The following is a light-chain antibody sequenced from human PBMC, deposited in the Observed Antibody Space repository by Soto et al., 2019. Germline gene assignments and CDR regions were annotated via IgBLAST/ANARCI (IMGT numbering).Light chain of an antibody. V-gene: IGLV2-14*01. J-gene: IGLJ3*02. Sequence: QSALTQPASVSGSPGQSLTISCTGTSSDIGGYNYVSWYQQHPGKAPKLMIYEVSNRPSGVSNRFSGSKSGNTASLTISGLQAEDEADYYCSSYTSGSTLVFGGGTKLTVL. CDR1: SSDIGGYNY. CDR2: EVS. CDR3: SSYTSGSTLV.